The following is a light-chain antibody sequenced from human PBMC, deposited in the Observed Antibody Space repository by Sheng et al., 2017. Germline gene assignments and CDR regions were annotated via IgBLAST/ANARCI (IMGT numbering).Light chain of an antibody. V-gene: IGLV2-23*02. CDR2: DLD. CDR3: CSHAGSSTPYV. J-gene: IGLJ1*01. CDR1: SNDAGTYNL. Sequence: QSALTQPASVSGSPGQSITISCTGTSNDAGTYNLVSWYQHHPGKAPKLIIYDLDRRPSGVSSRFSGSKSDTTASLTISGLQADDEAVYYCCSHAGSSTPYVFGSGTKVTVL.